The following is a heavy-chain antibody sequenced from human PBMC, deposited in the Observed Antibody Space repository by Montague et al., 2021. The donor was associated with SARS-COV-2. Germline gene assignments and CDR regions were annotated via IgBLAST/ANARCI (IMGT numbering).Heavy chain of an antibody. V-gene: IGHV3-30*04. CDR1: GFTLSSYA. CDR2: ISYDGSNK. CDR3: AREPLLLGFGEFLDY. Sequence: SLRLSCAASGFTLSSYAMHWVRQAPGKGLEWVAVISYDGSNKYYADSVKGRFTISRDNSKNTLYLQMNSLRAEDTAVYYCAREPLLLGFGEFLDYWGQGTLVTVSS. D-gene: IGHD3-10*01. J-gene: IGHJ4*02.